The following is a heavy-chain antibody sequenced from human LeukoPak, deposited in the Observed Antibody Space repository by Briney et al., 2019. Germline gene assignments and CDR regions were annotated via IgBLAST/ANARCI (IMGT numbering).Heavy chain of an antibody. J-gene: IGHJ4*02. Sequence: GGSLRLSCAASGFTFSSYAMSWVRQAPGKGLEGVSAISGSGGSTYYADSVKGRFTISRDNSKNTLYLQMNSLRAEDTAVYYCAGDSSGYYFFDYWGQGTLVTVSS. CDR1: GFTFSSYA. CDR2: ISGSGGST. V-gene: IGHV3-23*01. CDR3: AGDSSGYYFFDY. D-gene: IGHD3-22*01.